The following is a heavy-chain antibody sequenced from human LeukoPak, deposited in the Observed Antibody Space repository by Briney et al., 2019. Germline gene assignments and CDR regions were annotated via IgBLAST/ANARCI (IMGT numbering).Heavy chain of an antibody. CDR3: ASVYLYGMDV. V-gene: IGHV1-46*01. Sequence: ASVTVSCTASGYSLTTYYMHWVRQAPGQGLEWMAIINPSGGGTKYAQKFQGRVTMTRDTPTNTVYMELSSLRTEDTAVYYCASVYLYGMDVWGQGTTVTVSS. CDR1: GYSLTTYY. CDR2: INPSGGGT. D-gene: IGHD2-8*01. J-gene: IGHJ6*02.